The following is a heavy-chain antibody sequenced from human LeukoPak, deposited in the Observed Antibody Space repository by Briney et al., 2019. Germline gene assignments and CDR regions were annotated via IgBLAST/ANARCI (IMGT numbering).Heavy chain of an antibody. CDR2: INPNSGGT. CDR1: GGTFSSYA. Sequence: ASVKVSCKASGGTFSSYAISWVRQAPGQGLEWMGRINPNSGGTNYAQKFQGRVTMTRDTSISTAYMELSRLRSDDTAVYYCARDLRRGYSYGGGVWGKGTTVTVSS. V-gene: IGHV1-2*06. J-gene: IGHJ6*04. CDR3: ARDLRRGYSYGGGV. D-gene: IGHD5-18*01.